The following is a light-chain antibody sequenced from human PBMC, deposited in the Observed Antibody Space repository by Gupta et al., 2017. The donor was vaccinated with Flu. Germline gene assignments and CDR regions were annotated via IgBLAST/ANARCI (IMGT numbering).Light chain of an antibody. V-gene: IGKV3-20*01. CDR3: QQYGISMYT. CDR2: GAS. J-gene: IGKJ2*01. Sequence: GTLSLSPGERATLSCRASQSVSNNYVTWYQQKPGQAPRLLIYGASSRATGIPDRFSGSGSGTDFTLTISRLEPEDFAVYYCQQYGISMYTFGQGTKLEIK. CDR1: QSVSNNY.